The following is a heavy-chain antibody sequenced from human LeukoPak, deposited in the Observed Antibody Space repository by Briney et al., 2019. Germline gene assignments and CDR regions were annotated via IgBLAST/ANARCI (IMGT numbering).Heavy chain of an antibody. Sequence: SETLSLTCTVSGGSISSYYWSWIRQPPGKGLECIGYIYYSGSTNYNPSLKSRVTISVDTSKNQFSLKLSSVTAADTAVYYCVRDLMSLPALFGESYFDYWGQGTLVTVSS. CDR2: IYYSGST. V-gene: IGHV4-4*08. CDR3: VRDLMSLPALFGESYFDY. J-gene: IGHJ4*02. D-gene: IGHD3-10*02. CDR1: GGSISSYY.